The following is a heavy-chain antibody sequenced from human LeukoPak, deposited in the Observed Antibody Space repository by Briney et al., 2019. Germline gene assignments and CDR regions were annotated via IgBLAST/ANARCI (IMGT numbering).Heavy chain of an antibody. J-gene: IGHJ4*02. CDR3: AKEVDCPSDCLFFHS. V-gene: IGHV3-43*01. Sequence: GGSLRLSCAASGFTFDRFTIHWVRQTPGKGLEWVSLINRRGRTFYADSVKGRFTISRDNSRNSVFLQMNSLRPEDTALYHCAKEVDCPSDCLFFHSWGQGTLVTVSS. D-gene: IGHD2-21*02. CDR1: GFTFDRFT. CDR2: INRRGRT.